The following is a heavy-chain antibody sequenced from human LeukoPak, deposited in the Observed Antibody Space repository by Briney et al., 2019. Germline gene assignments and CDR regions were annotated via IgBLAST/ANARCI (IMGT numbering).Heavy chain of an antibody. V-gene: IGHV3-23*01. CDR2: ISGGGDDT. Sequence: GGSLRLSCAVSGFIARSSPMSWARQAPGRGLEWVSAISGGGDDTNYADSVKGRFTISRDNSKNTLSLQMNSLRGEDTAVYYCARCTASCYANAFDVWGQGTLLTVSS. CDR3: ARCTASCYANAFDV. J-gene: IGHJ3*01. D-gene: IGHD2-2*01. CDR1: GFIARSSP.